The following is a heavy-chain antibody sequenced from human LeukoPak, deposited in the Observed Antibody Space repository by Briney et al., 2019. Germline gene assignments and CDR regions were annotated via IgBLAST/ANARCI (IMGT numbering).Heavy chain of an antibody. Sequence: SGPTLGKSTETLTLTCTFSGFSLGTSGVGVGWIRQPPGKALEWLALIYWNDDKRYSPSLKSRLTITKDTSTNQVVLTMTNMDPVDTAPYYCAHTDRRLEPPVTFDYWGQGTLVTVSS. D-gene: IGHD1-1*01. V-gene: IGHV2-5*01. CDR1: GFSLGTSGVG. CDR3: AHTDRRLEPPVTFDY. J-gene: IGHJ4*02. CDR2: IYWNDDK.